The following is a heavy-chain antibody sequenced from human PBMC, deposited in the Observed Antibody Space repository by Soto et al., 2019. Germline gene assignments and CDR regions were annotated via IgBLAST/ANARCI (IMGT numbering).Heavy chain of an antibody. CDR2: IYYSGST. J-gene: IGHJ4*02. CDR1: GGSISSGGYY. CDR3: ARGSNQTYDFWSGSLPHDD. D-gene: IGHD3-3*01. V-gene: IGHV4-31*03. Sequence: SETLSLTCTVSGGSISSGGYYWSWIRQHPGKGLEWIGYIYYSGSTYYNPSLKSRVTISVDTSKNQFSLKLSSVTAADTAVYYCARGSNQTYDFWSGSLPHDDWGQGPLGTVSS.